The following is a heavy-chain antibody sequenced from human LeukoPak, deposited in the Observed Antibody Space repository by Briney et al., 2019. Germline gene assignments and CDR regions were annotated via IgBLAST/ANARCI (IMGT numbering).Heavy chain of an antibody. CDR1: GGSFSGYY. CDR3: ARSYYYDSSGYYYVRGYYYFDY. D-gene: IGHD3-22*01. V-gene: IGHV4-34*01. J-gene: IGHJ4*02. CDR2: INHSGST. Sequence: SDTLSLTCAVYGGSFSGYYWSWIRQPPGKGLEWVGEINHSGSTNYNTSLKSRVTISVDTSKNQFSLKLSSVTAADTAVYYCARSYYYDSSGYYYVRGYYYFDYWGQGTLVTVSS.